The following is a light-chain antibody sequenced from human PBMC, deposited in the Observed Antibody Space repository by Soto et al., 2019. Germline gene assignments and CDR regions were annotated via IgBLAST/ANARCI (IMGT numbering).Light chain of an antibody. CDR1: QSISSW. Sequence: DIQMTQSPSTLSASVGDRVTITCRASQSISSWLAWYQQKPGKAPKLLIYKASTLESGVPSRFSGSGSGTEFTLTISSLQPDNFATCFCQQSFTFGPVTKVDIK. CDR3: QQSFT. V-gene: IGKV1-5*03. CDR2: KAS. J-gene: IGKJ3*01.